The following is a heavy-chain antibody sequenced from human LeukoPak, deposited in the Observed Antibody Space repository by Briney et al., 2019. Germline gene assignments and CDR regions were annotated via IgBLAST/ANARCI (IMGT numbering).Heavy chain of an antibody. V-gene: IGHV3-21*01. Sequence: PGGSPRLSCAASGFTFSSYSMNWVRQAPGKGLEWVSSISSSSSYIYYADSVKGRFTISRDNAKNSLYLQMNSLRAEDTAVYYCARSRDANSFFDYWGQGTLVTVSS. CDR1: GFTFSSYS. CDR3: ARSRDANSFFDY. D-gene: IGHD4-23*01. CDR2: ISSSSSYI. J-gene: IGHJ4*02.